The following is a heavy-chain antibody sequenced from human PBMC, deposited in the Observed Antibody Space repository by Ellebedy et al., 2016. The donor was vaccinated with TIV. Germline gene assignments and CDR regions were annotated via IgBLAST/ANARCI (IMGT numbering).Heavy chain of an antibody. CDR2: LSSSGGSP. D-gene: IGHD3-22*01. CDR3: AKDDYDSRDYYFPQINSYYYGMDV. V-gene: IGHV3-23*01. CDR1: GFPFSSYA. Sequence: GESLKISCAASGFPFSSYAMSWVSQAPGKGLEWVSALSSSGGSPYYADSVKGRFTISSDNAKNTLYLQMNSLRAEDTAVYDCAKDDYDSRDYYFPQINSYYYGMDVWGQGTTVTVSS. J-gene: IGHJ6*02.